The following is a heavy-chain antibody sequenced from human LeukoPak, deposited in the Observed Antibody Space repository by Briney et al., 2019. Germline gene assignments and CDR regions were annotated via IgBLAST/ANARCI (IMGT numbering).Heavy chain of an antibody. CDR3: AREEIAAAGLNYYYYMDV. CDR1: GFTFSSYW. J-gene: IGHJ6*03. CDR2: IKQDGGEK. D-gene: IGHD6-13*01. Sequence: GGSLRLSCAASGFTFSSYWMNWVRQAPGKGLEWVANIKQDGGEKYYVDSVKGRFTISRDNPKNSLYLQMNSLRAEDTAVYYCAREEIAAAGLNYYYYMDVWGKGTTVTVSS. V-gene: IGHV3-7*01.